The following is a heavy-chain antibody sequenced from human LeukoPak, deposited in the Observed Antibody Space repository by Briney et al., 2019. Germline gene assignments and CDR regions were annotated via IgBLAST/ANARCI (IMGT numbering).Heavy chain of an antibody. CDR1: GGSISSYH. J-gene: IGHJ4*02. D-gene: IGHD4-23*01. V-gene: IGHV4-59*01. Sequence: SETLSLTCTVSGGSISSYHWSWIRQPPGKGLEWIGYIYYSGSTNYNPSLKSRVTISVDTSKNQFSLKLSSVTAADTAVYYCARDRRYGGNSLDYWGQGTLVTVSS. CDR3: ARDRRYGGNSLDY. CDR2: IYYSGST.